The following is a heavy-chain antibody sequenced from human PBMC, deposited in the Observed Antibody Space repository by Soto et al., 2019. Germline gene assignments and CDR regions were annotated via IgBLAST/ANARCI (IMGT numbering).Heavy chain of an antibody. J-gene: IGHJ6*02. CDR2: IYPGDSDT. V-gene: IGHV5-51*01. Sequence: GESLKISCKGSGYSFTSYWIGWVRQMPGKGLEWMGIIYPGDSDTRYSPSFQGQVTISADKSISTAYLQWSSLKASDTAMYYCARYNSSIAARTYYYYYGMDVWGQGTTVTVSS. D-gene: IGHD6-6*01. CDR1: GYSFTSYW. CDR3: ARYNSSIAARTYYYYYGMDV.